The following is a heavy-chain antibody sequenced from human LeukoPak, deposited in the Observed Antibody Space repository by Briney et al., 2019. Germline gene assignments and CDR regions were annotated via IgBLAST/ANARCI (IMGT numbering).Heavy chain of an antibody. CDR3: ARRTMGYCSSTSCFPLFDP. CDR2: ISSSSSYI. D-gene: IGHD2-2*01. V-gene: IGHV3-21*01. Sequence: PGGSLRLSCAASGFTFSSYSMNWVRQAPGKGLEWVSSISSSSSYIYYADSVKGRFTISRDNAKNSLYLQMNSLRAEDTAVYYCARRTMGYCSSTSCFPLFDPWGQGTPVTVSS. CDR1: GFTFSSYS. J-gene: IGHJ5*02.